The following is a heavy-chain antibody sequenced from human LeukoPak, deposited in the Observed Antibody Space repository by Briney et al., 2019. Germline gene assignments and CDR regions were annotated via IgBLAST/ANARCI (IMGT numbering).Heavy chain of an antibody. V-gene: IGHV3-64D*06. Sequence: GGSLRLSCAASGFTFTTYAMNWVRQAPGKGLEYVSAISSNGGSTYYADSVKGRFTISRDNSKNTLYLQMSSLRAEDTAVYYCVKVGLVGGSSYGTGPYYFDYWGQGTLVTVSS. CDR1: GFTFTTYA. D-gene: IGHD1-26*01. J-gene: IGHJ4*02. CDR2: ISSNGGST. CDR3: VKVGLVGGSSYGTGPYYFDY.